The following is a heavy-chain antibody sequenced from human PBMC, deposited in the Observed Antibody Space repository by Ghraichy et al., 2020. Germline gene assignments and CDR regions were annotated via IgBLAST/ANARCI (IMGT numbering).Heavy chain of an antibody. Sequence: SETLSLTCTVSGGSISSHYWSWIRQPPGKGLEWIGYVDYRGSTNYNPSLKSRVTISGDTSKNQFSLKLSSVTAADTAVYYCAREAHSSSCYRLDSWGQGTLVTVSS. CDR1: GGSISSHY. CDR3: AREAHSSSCYRLDS. D-gene: IGHD6-13*01. CDR2: VDYRGST. V-gene: IGHV4-59*11. J-gene: IGHJ5*01.